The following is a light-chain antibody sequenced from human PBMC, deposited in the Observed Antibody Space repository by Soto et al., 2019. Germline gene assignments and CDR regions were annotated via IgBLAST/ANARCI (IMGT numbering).Light chain of an antibody. Sequence: QSALTQPASVSGSPGQSITISCTGTSSDVGGYNYVSWYQQHPGKAPKLMIYEVSNRPSGVSNRFSGSKSGTTASLTISGFQSEYEADYYCSSYTSSSTLVFGGGTKLTVL. CDR1: SSDVGGYNY. CDR3: SSYTSSSTLV. J-gene: IGLJ2*01. V-gene: IGLV2-14*01. CDR2: EVS.